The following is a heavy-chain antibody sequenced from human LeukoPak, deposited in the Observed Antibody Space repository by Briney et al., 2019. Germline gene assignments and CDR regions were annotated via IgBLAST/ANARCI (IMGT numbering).Heavy chain of an antibody. D-gene: IGHD2-2*01. J-gene: IGHJ4*02. CDR1: GFTFSSYG. CDR3: AKELGTAVVGQRVDY. V-gene: IGHV3-30*18. Sequence: GGSLRLSCAASGFTFSSYGMHWVRQAPGKGLEGVAVISYDGSNKYYADSVKGRFTISRDNSKNTLYLQMNSLRAEDTAVYYCAKELGTAVVGQRVDYWGQGTLVTVSS. CDR2: ISYDGSNK.